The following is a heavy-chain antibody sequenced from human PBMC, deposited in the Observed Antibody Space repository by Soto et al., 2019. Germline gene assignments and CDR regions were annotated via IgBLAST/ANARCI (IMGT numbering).Heavy chain of an antibody. CDR2: IYHSGAT. CDR3: ARSFSDWYYFAY. CDR1: GGSIRGDY. Sequence: ASETLSLTCSVSGGSIRGDYWNWIRQTPGKGLEWIANIYHSGATNYNPSLKSRVTISIDTSKNQFSLNLNSVTAADTAIYFCARSFSDWYYFAYWGLGTLVTVSS. J-gene: IGHJ4*02. V-gene: IGHV4-59*01. D-gene: IGHD3-9*01.